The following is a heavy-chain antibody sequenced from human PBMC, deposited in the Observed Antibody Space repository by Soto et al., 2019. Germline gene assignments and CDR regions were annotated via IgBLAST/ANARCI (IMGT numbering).Heavy chain of an antibody. CDR2: ISGSGGST. J-gene: IGHJ4*02. D-gene: IGHD5-18*01. CDR1: GFTCSSYA. V-gene: IGHV3-23*01. Sequence: GGSLSLSCAASGFTCSSYAMSWVRQAPGKGLEWVSAISGSGGSTYYADSVKGRFTISRDNSKNTLYLQMNSLRAEDTAVYYCAKTVGYSYGIFDYWGQGTLVPVSS. CDR3: AKTVGYSYGIFDY.